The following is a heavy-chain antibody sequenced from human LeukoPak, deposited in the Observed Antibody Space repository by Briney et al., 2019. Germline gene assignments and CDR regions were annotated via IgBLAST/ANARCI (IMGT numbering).Heavy chain of an antibody. CDR1: GFTFSRSA. CDR3: ARDNPEGNAFDI. CDR2: INSDGSST. Sequence: GGSLRLSCAVSGFTFSRSAMTWVRQAPGKGLVWVSRINSDGSSTSYADSVKGRFTISRDNAKNTLYLQMNSLRAEDTAVYYCARDNPEGNAFDIWGQGTMVTVSS. J-gene: IGHJ3*02. V-gene: IGHV3-74*01. D-gene: IGHD3-10*01.